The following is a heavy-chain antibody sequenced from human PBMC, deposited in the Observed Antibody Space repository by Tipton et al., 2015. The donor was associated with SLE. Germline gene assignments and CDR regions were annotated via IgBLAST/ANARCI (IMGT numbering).Heavy chain of an antibody. CDR3: ARLISAYDCNFYY. J-gene: IGHJ4*02. D-gene: IGHD5-12*01. Sequence: TLSLTCTVSGGSISRSNFYWAWIRQPPGKGLEWIGSFYYGKSTFYNPSLKSRVSISVDTSTNRLFLNLISVTAADTALYYCARLISAYDCNFYYWGQGSLVTASS. CDR1: GGSISRSNFY. V-gene: IGHV4-39*07. CDR2: FYYGKST.